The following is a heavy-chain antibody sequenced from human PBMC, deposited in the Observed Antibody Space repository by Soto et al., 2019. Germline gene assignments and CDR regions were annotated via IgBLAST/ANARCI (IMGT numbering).Heavy chain of an antibody. D-gene: IGHD2-15*01. CDR1: GDSISNYH. CDR3: ARDSHTDSATPYFDY. V-gene: IGHV4-59*01. Sequence: TSETLSLTCTVSGDSISNYHWSWIRQPPGKGLEWIGYIYYRGSTTYNPSLKSRLTISLDTSKNQFSLKMTSMTAADTAVYYCARDSHTDSATPYFDYWGQGALVTVSS. J-gene: IGHJ4*02. CDR2: IYYRGST.